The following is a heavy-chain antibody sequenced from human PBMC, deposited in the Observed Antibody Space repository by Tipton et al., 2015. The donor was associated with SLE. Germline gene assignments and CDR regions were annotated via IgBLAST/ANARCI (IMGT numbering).Heavy chain of an antibody. CDR3: AKDRDIVLNDAFDI. V-gene: IGHV3-23*01. CDR1: GFTFSSYA. Sequence: SLRLSCAASGFTFSSYAMTWVRQAPGKGLEWVSDISGSGGSTYYADSVKGRFTISRDNSKNTLYLQMNRLRAEDTAVYYCAKDRDIVLNDAFDIWGQGTMVTVSS. CDR2: ISGSGGST. D-gene: IGHD2-8*02. J-gene: IGHJ3*02.